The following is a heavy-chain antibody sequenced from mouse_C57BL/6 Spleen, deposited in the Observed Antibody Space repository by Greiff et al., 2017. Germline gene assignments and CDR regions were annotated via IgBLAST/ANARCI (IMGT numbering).Heavy chain of an antibody. CDR3: VNWDGGFFDY. J-gene: IGHJ2*01. CDR1: GYAFSSSW. CDR2: IYPGDGDT. D-gene: IGHD4-1*01. Sequence: QVQLQQSGPELVKPGASVKISCKASGYAFSSSWMNWVKQRPGKGLEWIGRIYPGDGDTNYNGKFKGKATLTADTSSSTAYMQLSSLTSEDSAVYFCVNWDGGFFDYWGQGTTLTVSS. V-gene: IGHV1-82*01.